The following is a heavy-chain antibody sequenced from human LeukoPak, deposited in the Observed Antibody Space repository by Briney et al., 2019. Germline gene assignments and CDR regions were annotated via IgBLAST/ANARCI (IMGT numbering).Heavy chain of an antibody. CDR2: ISYVGSNK. D-gene: IGHD6-19*01. J-gene: IGHJ3*02. CDR3: AHGRRLAQGAFDI. Sequence: PGGSLRLSCAASGFTFSSYAMHWARQAAGKGLEWVAVISYVGSNKYYADSVKGRFTISKDNSKNTLYLQMNSLRAEDTAVYYCAHGRRLAQGAFDIWGQGTMVTVSS. CDR1: GFTFSSYA. V-gene: IGHV3-30-3*01.